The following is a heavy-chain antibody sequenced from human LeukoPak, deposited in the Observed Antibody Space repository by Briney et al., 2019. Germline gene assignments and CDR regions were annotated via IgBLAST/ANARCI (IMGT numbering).Heavy chain of an antibody. V-gene: IGHV4-59*01. CDR3: ARGYHDFSGYWLSYFDY. CDR1: GDSISSYY. Sequence: SETLSLTCTVSGDSISSYYWIWIPEPPGEGVEWIGYIFYSGSTNYNPTLKSRVTISIDTSKNQFSLKLSSVTAADTAVYYCARGYHDFSGYWLSYFDYWGQGTLVTVSS. J-gene: IGHJ4*02. D-gene: IGHD3-22*01. CDR2: IFYSGST.